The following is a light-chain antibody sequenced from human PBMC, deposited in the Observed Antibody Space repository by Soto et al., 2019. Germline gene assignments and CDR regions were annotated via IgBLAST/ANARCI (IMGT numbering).Light chain of an antibody. CDR2: KAS. CDR1: RSIGSW. V-gene: IGKV1-5*03. CDR3: QQYNNYPWT. Sequence: DIQMTQSPSTLSASVGDRVTITCRASRSIGSWLAWYQQKPGKAPNLLIYKASSLESGVPSGFSGSGSGTEVTLTISSLQPDDFATYYCQQYNNYPWTFGRETKVEIK. J-gene: IGKJ1*01.